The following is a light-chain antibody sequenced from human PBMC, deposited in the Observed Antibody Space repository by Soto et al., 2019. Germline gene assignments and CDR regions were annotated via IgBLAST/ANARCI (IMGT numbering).Light chain of an antibody. J-gene: IGKJ4*01. CDR2: KAS. V-gene: IGKV1-5*03. CDR1: QSISSW. Sequence: DIQMTQPPSTLSASVGDRVTITCRASQSISSWLAWYQQKPGKAPKLLIYKASSLEGGVPSRFSGSGSGTDFTLTISSLQPDDFATYYCQQYHSYSLTFGGGTKVDIK. CDR3: QQYHSYSLT.